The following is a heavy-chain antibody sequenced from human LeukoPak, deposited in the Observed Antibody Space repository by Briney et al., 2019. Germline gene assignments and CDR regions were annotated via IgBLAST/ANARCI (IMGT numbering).Heavy chain of an antibody. CDR2: ISAYNGNT. V-gene: IGHV1-18*04. CDR3: ARDVDIVATTVGY. CDR1: GYTFTGYY. J-gene: IGHJ4*02. Sequence: ASVKVSCKASGYTFTGYYMHWVRQAPGQGLEWMGWISAYNGNTNYAQKLQGRVTMTTDTSTSTAYMELRSLRSDDTAVYYCARDVDIVATTVGYWGQGTLVTVSS. D-gene: IGHD5-12*01.